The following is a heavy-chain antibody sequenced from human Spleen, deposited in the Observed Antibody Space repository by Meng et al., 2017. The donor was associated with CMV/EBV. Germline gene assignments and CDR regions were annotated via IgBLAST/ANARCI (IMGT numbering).Heavy chain of an antibody. V-gene: IGHV4-61*01. CDR3: ARDKKGGYSYGGFDY. J-gene: IGHJ4*02. CDR1: GGSVSSGSYY. CDR2: IYYSGST. Sequence: SETLSLTCTVSGGSVSSGSYYWSWIRQPPGKGLEWIGYIYYSGSTNYNPSLKSRVTISVDTSKNQFSLKLSSVTAADTAVYYCARDKKGGYSYGGFDYWGQGTLVTVSS. D-gene: IGHD5-18*01.